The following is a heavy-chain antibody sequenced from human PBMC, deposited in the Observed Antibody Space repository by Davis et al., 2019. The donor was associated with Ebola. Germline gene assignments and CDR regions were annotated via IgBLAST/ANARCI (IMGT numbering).Heavy chain of an antibody. CDR1: GYSFTSYD. CDR3: ARAKGRSQFDP. Sequence: ASVKVSCKASGYSFTSYDINWVRQATGQGLEWMGWMTPNSGNTGYAQKFQGRVTITRDTSINTAYMELSSLRSDDTAVYYCARAKGRSQFDPWGQGTLVTVSS. J-gene: IGHJ5*02. D-gene: IGHD3-10*01. CDR2: MTPNSGNT. V-gene: IGHV1-8*03.